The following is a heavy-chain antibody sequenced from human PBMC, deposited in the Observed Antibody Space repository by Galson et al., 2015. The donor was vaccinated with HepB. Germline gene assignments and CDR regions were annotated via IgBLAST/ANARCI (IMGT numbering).Heavy chain of an antibody. Sequence: SLRLSCAASGLTLSSFGMHWVRQAPGKGLEWVAVMSYDGTNKYYADSVKGRFTVSRDNSKNTLYLQMNSLRAEDTAVYYCARDPSNEWEPYSWFDPWGQGTLVTVSS. CDR2: MSYDGTNK. CDR3: ARDPSNEWEPYSWFDP. CDR1: GLTLSSFG. J-gene: IGHJ5*02. D-gene: IGHD1-26*01. V-gene: IGHV3-30*03.